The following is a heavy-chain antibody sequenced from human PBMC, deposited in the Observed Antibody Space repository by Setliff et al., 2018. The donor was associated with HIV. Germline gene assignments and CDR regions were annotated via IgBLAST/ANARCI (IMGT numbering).Heavy chain of an antibody. CDR1: GYTFTGYY. D-gene: IGHD3-22*01. CDR2: INPNSGGT. V-gene: IGHV1-2*02. Sequence: GASVKVSCKASGYTFTGYYMYWVRQAPGQGLEWMGWINPNSGGTNYAQKFQGRVTMTRATSISTAYMELSRLRSDDTAVYYCAMAYYYDSSGYRNDAFDIWGQGTMVTFSS. CDR3: AMAYYYDSSGYRNDAFDI. J-gene: IGHJ3*02.